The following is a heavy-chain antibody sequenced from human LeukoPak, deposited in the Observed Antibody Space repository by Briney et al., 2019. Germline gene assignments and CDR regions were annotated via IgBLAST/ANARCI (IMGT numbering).Heavy chain of an antibody. J-gene: IGHJ4*02. D-gene: IGHD3/OR15-3a*01. CDR3: ARGGWTGEWEF. V-gene: IGHV4-39*07. CDR2: IYYSGST. CDR1: GGSISSYY. Sequence: SETLSLTCTVSGGSISSYYWGWIRQPPGKGLEWIGSIYYSGSTYYNPSLKSRVTISVDTSKNQFSLKLRSVTAADTAVYYYARGGWTGEWEFWGQGTLVSVSS.